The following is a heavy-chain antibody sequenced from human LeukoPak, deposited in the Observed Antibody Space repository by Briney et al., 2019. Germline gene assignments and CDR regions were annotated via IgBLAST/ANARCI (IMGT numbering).Heavy chain of an antibody. CDR1: GGSFSGYY. Sequence: PSETLSLTCAVYGGSFSGYYWSWIRQPPGKGLEWIGEINHSGSTNYNPSLKSRVTISVDTSKNQFSLKLSSVTAADTAVYYCATLGYSYGTDYWGQGTLVTVSS. V-gene: IGHV4-34*01. D-gene: IGHD5-18*01. CDR2: INHSGST. CDR3: ATLGYSYGTDY. J-gene: IGHJ4*02.